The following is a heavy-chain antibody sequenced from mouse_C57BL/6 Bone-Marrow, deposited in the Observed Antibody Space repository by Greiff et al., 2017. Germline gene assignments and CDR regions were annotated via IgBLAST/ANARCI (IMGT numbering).Heavy chain of an antibody. CDR1: GFTFSSYG. CDR2: ISSGGSYT. J-gene: IGHJ4*01. Sequence: EVQGVESGGDLVKPGGSLKLSCAASGFTFSSYGMSWVRQTPDKRLEWVATISSGGSYTYYLDSVKGRFTISRDNAKNTLYLQMSSLKSEDTAMYYCARHAYYSNPYAMDYWGQGASVTVSS. CDR3: ARHAYYSNPYAMDY. V-gene: IGHV5-6*01. D-gene: IGHD2-5*01.